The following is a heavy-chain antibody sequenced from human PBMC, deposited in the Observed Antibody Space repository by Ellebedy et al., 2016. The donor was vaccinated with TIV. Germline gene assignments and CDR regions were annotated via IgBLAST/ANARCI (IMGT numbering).Heavy chain of an antibody. CDR3: ASIHLYSSGWYYFDY. CDR1: GISFSDYG. D-gene: IGHD6-19*01. Sequence: GESLKIPXAASGISFSDYGMHRVRQAPGKGLEWVGVIWYDGSNKYYADSVKGRFTISRDNSKNTLYLQMNSLRPEDTAVYYCASIHLYSSGWYYFDYWGQGTLVTVSS. J-gene: IGHJ4*02. V-gene: IGHV3-33*01. CDR2: IWYDGSNK.